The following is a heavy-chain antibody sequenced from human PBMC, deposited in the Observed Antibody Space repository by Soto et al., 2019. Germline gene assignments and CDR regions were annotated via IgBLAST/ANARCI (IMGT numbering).Heavy chain of an antibody. V-gene: IGHV1-18*01. CDR3: ARRPSADWFDP. CDR2: ISPYNGKT. Sequence: ASVKVSCKASGYTFTSYGISWARQAPGQGLEWMGWISPYNGKTNYAQKVQGRVTMTTDTSTSTAYMELKSLRSDDTAVYYCARRPSADWFDPWGQGTLVTAPQ. CDR1: GYTFTSYG. D-gene: IGHD2-2*01. J-gene: IGHJ5*02.